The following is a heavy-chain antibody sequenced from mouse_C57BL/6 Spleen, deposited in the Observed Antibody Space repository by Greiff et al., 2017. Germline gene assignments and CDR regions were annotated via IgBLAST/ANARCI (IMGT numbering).Heavy chain of an antibody. CDR1: GYTFTSYW. CDR3: ARRGTVDAMDY. D-gene: IGHD1-1*01. J-gene: IGHJ4*01. CDR2: IHPNSGST. Sequence: VQLQQPGAELVKPGASVKLSCKASGYTFTSYWMHWVKQRPGQGLEWIGMIHPNSGSTNYNEKFKSKATLTVDKSSSTAYMQLSSLTSEDSAVYYGARRGTVDAMDYWGQGTSVTVSS. V-gene: IGHV1-64*01.